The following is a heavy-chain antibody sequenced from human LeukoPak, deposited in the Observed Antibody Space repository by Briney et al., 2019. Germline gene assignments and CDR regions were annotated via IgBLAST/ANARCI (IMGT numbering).Heavy chain of an antibody. J-gene: IGHJ6*03. CDR1: GFTFTSYG. Sequence: GGSLRLSCAASGFTFTSYGMTWVRQAPGKGLEWVSSMNGGGSTYYADSVKGRFTISRDTSKNTLYLQMSSLRAEDTAVYYCTSDYPYYYFYMDVWGKGTTVTASS. CDR2: MNGGGST. V-gene: IGHV3-23*01. CDR3: TSDYPYYYFYMDV. D-gene: IGHD4-11*01.